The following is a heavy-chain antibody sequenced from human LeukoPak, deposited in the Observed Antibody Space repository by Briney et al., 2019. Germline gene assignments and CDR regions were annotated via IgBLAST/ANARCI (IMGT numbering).Heavy chain of an antibody. V-gene: IGHV4-31*03. Sequence: PSETLSLTCTVSGGSISSGGYYWSRIRQHPGKGLEWIGYIYYSGSTYYNPSLKSRVTISVDTSKNQFSLKLSSVTAADTAVYYCARYGDYAHVDYWGQGTLVTVSS. D-gene: IGHD4-17*01. CDR2: IYYSGST. CDR1: GGSISSGGYY. J-gene: IGHJ4*02. CDR3: ARYGDYAHVDY.